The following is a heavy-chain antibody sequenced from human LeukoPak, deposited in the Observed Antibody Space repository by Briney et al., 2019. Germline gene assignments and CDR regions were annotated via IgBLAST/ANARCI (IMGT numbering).Heavy chain of an antibody. J-gene: IGHJ4*02. CDR3: ARDAPGNTALDY. Sequence: PGGSLRLSCAASGFTLISYWMHWVRQAPGKGLVWVSRINEYGSSTDFADSVKGRFTISRDNAKNTLYLQMNSLRAEDTAVYYCARDAPGNTALDYWGQGTLVTVSS. CDR2: INEYGSST. D-gene: IGHD5-18*01. V-gene: IGHV3-74*01. CDR1: GFTLISYW.